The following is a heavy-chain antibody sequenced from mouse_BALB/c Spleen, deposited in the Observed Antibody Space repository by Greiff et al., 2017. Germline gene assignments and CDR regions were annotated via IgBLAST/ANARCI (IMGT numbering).Heavy chain of an antibody. Sequence: QVQLQQSGAELAKPGASVKMSCKASGYTFTSYWMHWVKQRPGQGLEWIGYINPSTGYTEYNQKFKDKATLTADKSSSTAYMQLSSLTSEDSAVYYCARRGLGGKGYFDVWGAGTTVTVSS. CDR1: GYTFTSYW. CDR2: INPSTGYT. D-gene: IGHD1-3*01. J-gene: IGHJ1*01. V-gene: IGHV1-7*01. CDR3: ARRGLGGKGYFDV.